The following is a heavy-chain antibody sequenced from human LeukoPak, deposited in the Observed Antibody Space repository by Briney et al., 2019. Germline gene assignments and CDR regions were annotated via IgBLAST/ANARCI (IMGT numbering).Heavy chain of an antibody. V-gene: IGHV3-9*01. J-gene: IGHJ4*02. CDR2: ISWGSDSV. CDR1: GFTFSSYN. CDR3: AKDWSYGGNSWKYFGS. D-gene: IGHD4-23*01. Sequence: GGSLRLSCAASGFTFSSYNMNWVRQAPGKGLEWVSGISWGSDSVDYADSVKGRFTISRDNAKNSLYLQMNSLRADDTALYYCAKDWSYGGNSWKYFGSWGQGILVTVSS.